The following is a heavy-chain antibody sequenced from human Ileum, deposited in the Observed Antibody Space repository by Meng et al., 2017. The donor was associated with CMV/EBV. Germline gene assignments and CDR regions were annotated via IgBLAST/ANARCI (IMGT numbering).Heavy chain of an antibody. CDR2: INTDGSTI. V-gene: IGHV3-74*01. J-gene: IGHJ4*02. CDR3: AKDGYASLAELVGAVY. Sequence: GGSLRLFCAASGFTFSSYWVHWIRQAPGKGLVWVSRINTDGSTITYADSVRGRFTISRDNAKNTLYLQMDSLRAEDTAMYYCAKDGYASLAELVGAVYWGQGSLVTVSS. D-gene: IGHD1-26*01. CDR1: GFTFSSYW.